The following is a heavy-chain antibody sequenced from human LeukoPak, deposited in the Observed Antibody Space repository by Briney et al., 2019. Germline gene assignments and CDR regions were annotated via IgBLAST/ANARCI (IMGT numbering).Heavy chain of an antibody. D-gene: IGHD6-19*01. V-gene: IGHV3-74*01. CDR1: GFTFTTYW. CDR3: ARVAVGQWLGGDL. Sequence: GGSLRLSCAASGFTFTTYWMHWVRQVPGKGLVWVARIKGDGSSTRHADSMKGRFTISRDNAKNTLYLQMNSLRAEDTAVYYCARVAVGQWLGGDLWGQGTMVTVSS. J-gene: IGHJ3*01. CDR2: IKGDGSST.